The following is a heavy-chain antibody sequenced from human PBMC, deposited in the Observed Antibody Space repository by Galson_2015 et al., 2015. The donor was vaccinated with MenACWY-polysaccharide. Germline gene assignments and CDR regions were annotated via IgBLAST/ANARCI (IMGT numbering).Heavy chain of an antibody. Sequence: ETLSLTCAVSDYSIRSGYFWGWIRQPPGKGLEWIASIFHSGTTYYNPSLKSRVTISVDTSKNQFSLKLSSVTAADTAVYYCARVEKDSGSFYILYWGQGTLVTVSS. CDR1: DYSIRSGYF. CDR2: IFHSGTT. J-gene: IGHJ4*02. V-gene: IGHV4-38-2*01. D-gene: IGHD1-26*01. CDR3: ARVEKDSGSFYILY.